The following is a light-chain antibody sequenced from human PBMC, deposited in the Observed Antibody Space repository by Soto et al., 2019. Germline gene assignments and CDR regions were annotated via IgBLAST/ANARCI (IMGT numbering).Light chain of an antibody. CDR3: SSYTNNQRL. Sequence: QSALTQPASVSGSPGQSIIISCTGASSDIGGHNYVSWYQQHPGEAPKLMIYEVDNRPSGVSNRFSGSKSGNTASLTISGLQAEDEADYYCSSYTNNQRLFGGGTKVTVL. J-gene: IGLJ2*01. CDR1: SSDIGGHNY. CDR2: EVD. V-gene: IGLV2-14*01.